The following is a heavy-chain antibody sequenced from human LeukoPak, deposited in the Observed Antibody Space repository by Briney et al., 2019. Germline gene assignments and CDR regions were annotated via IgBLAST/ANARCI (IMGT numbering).Heavy chain of an antibody. J-gene: IGHJ3*02. CDR3: ASRTVDLLGYCTSGVCPDNETSAFDI. CDR1: GGSISSGGYY. V-gene: IGHV4-30-2*01. Sequence: SQTLFLTCTVSGGSISSGGYYWSWIRKPPGKGLEWIGEINHSGSTNSNPSLKSRVTISLDTSKNQVSLKLSSVTAADTSVYYCASRTVDLLGYCTSGVCPDNETSAFDIWGQGTMVTVSS. D-gene: IGHD2-8*01. CDR2: INHSGST.